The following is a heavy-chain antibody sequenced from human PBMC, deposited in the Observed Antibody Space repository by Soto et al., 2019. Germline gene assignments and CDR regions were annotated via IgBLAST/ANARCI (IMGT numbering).Heavy chain of an antibody. D-gene: IGHD5-12*01. CDR2: ISGSGGST. J-gene: IGHJ4*02. Sequence: GGSLRLSCAASGFTFSSYAMSWVRQAPGKGLEWVSAISGSGGSTYYADSVKGRFTISRDNSKNTLYLRMNSLRAEDTAVYYCAKKGSGYDYITPYDYWGQGTLVTVSS. CDR3: AKKGSGYDYITPYDY. CDR1: GFTFSSYA. V-gene: IGHV3-23*01.